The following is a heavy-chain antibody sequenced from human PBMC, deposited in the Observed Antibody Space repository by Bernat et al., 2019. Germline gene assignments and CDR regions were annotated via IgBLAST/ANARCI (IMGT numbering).Heavy chain of an antibody. J-gene: IGHJ4*01. CDR1: ISSGDYY. V-gene: IGHV4-30-4*01. D-gene: IGHD2-15*01. CDR2: IYYSGST. CDR3: ARDLGDCSGGSWYHYFDY. Sequence: ISSGDYYWSWIRQPPGKGLEWIGYIYYSGSTYYNPSLKSRVTISVDTSKNQFSLKLSSVTAADTAVYYCARDLGDCSGGSWYHYFDYGG.